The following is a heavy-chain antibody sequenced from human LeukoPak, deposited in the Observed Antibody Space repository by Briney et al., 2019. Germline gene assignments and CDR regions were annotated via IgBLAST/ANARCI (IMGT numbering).Heavy chain of an antibody. CDR3: ARSNKWFGELLPNWFDP. V-gene: IGHV4-59*01. CDR2: IYYSGST. D-gene: IGHD3-10*01. Sequence: SETLSLACTVSGGSISSYYWSWIRQPPGKGLEWIGYIYYSGSTNYNPSLKSRVTISVDTSKNQFSLKLSSVTAADTAVYYCARSNKWFGELLPNWFDPWGQGTLVTVSS. J-gene: IGHJ5*02. CDR1: GGSISSYY.